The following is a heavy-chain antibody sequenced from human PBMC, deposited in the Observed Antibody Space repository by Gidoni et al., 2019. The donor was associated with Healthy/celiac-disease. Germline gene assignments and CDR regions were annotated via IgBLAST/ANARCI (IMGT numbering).Heavy chain of an antibody. CDR3: ARDHTVAARQYYYGMDV. J-gene: IGHJ6*02. CDR1: GFTFSSYA. CDR2: ISYDGSNK. V-gene: IGHV3-30-3*01. D-gene: IGHD6-6*01. Sequence: QVQLVESGGGVVQPGRSLRLSCAASGFTFSSYAMHWVRQAPGKGLEWVAVISYDGSNKYYADSVKGRFTISRDNSKNTLYLQMNSLRAEDTAVYYCARDHTVAARQYYYGMDVWGQGTTVTVSS.